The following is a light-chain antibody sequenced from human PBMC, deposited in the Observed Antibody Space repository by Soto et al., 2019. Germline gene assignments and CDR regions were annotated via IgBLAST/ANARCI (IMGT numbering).Light chain of an antibody. J-gene: IGKJ1*01. Sequence: EVVMTQSPATLSVSPGERATLSCRASQSVYSNLAWYQQRPGQAPRLLIYGASTRATGIPARFSGSVSGTEFTLTISSLQSEDFAVYYCQQYNYWWTFVQGTKVEIK. CDR1: QSVYSN. CDR3: QQYNYWWT. V-gene: IGKV3-15*01. CDR2: GAS.